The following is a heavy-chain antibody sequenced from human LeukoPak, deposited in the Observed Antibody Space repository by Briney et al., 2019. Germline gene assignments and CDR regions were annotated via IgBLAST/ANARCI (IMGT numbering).Heavy chain of an antibody. D-gene: IGHD2-21*02. Sequence: PSETLSLTCAVSGGSISSGGYSWSWIRQPPGKGLEWIGYIYHSGSTYYNPSLKSRVTISVDTSKNQFSLKLSSVTAADTAVYYCARNGAYCGGDCYPLFDYWGQGTLVTVSS. J-gene: IGHJ4*02. CDR1: GGSISSGGYS. CDR3: ARNGAYCGGDCYPLFDY. CDR2: IYHSGST. V-gene: IGHV4-30-2*01.